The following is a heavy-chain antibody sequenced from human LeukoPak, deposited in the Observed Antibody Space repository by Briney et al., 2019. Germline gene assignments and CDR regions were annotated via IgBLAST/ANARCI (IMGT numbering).Heavy chain of an antibody. Sequence: SETLSLTCAVYGGSFSGYYWSWIRQPPGKGLEWIGEINHSGSTNYNPSLKSRVTISVDTSKNQFSLKLSSVTAADTAVYYCARRIQLWFPAGNWFDPWGQGTLVTVSS. J-gene: IGHJ5*02. D-gene: IGHD5-18*01. V-gene: IGHV4-34*01. CDR2: INHSGST. CDR3: ARRIQLWFPAGNWFDP. CDR1: GGSFSGYY.